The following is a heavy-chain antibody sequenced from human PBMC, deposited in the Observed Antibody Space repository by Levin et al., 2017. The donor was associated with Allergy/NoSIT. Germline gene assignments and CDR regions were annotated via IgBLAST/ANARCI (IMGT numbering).Heavy chain of an antibody. J-gene: IGHJ4*02. V-gene: IGHV3-21*01. D-gene: IGHD4/OR15-4a*01. Sequence: PEGSLRLSCAASGLTFSSYSMTWVRQAPGKGLEWVSSISNSGSYLHYADSVKGRFTVSRDNAQSSLYLQMNSLRVEDTAVYFCATNKVLYPMTHYKYWGQGTLVTVSS. CDR3: ATNKVLYPMTHYKY. CDR2: ISNSGSYL. CDR1: GLTFSSYS.